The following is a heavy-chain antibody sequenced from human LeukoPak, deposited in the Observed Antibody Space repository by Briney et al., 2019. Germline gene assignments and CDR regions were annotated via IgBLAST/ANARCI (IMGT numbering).Heavy chain of an antibody. CDR1: GGSISSYY. CDR3: ARQRTPGTIAY. V-gene: IGHV4-59*08. Sequence: PSETLSLTCTVSGGSISSYYWSWIRQPPGQGLEWTGYIYYSGTTNYNPSLKSRVTISVDTSKNQFSLKLSSVTAADTAVYYCARQRTPGTIAYWGQGTLVTVSS. J-gene: IGHJ4*02. CDR2: IYYSGTT. D-gene: IGHD1-1*01.